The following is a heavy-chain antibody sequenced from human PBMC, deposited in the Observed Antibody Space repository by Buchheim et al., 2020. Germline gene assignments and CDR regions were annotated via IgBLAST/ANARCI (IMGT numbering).Heavy chain of an antibody. CDR3: ARGRSPIKIAVAGIPRWFDP. D-gene: IGHD6-19*01. Sequence: QVQLQQWGAGLLKPSETLSLTCAVYGGSFSGYYWSWIRQPPGKGLEWIGEINHSGSTNYNPSLKSRVTISVDTSKNKFSLKLSSVTAADTAVYYCARGRSPIKIAVAGIPRWFDPWGQGTL. CDR2: INHSGST. V-gene: IGHV4-34*01. J-gene: IGHJ5*02. CDR1: GGSFSGYY.